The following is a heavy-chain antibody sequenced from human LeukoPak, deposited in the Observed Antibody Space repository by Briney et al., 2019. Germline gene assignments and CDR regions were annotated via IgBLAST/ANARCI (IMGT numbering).Heavy chain of an antibody. CDR2: VYTTGNT. Sequence: SETLSLTCAVSGGSITSYYWSWIRQPPGKGLEWIGYVYTTGNTNYNPSLKGRVTISLDTSKNQFSLKLSSVTAADTAVYYCARLSADWSYDYWGQGTLVTVSS. J-gene: IGHJ4*02. D-gene: IGHD3-9*01. CDR1: GGSITSYY. CDR3: ARLSADWSYDY. V-gene: IGHV4-4*09.